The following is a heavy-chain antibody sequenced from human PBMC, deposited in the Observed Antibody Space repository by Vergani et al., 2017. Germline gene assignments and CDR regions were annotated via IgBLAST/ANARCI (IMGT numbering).Heavy chain of an antibody. J-gene: IGHJ4*02. CDR3: AREYYGRGDN. CDR2: IYTTGST. CDR1: GDSITSSTYY. D-gene: IGHD3-16*01. V-gene: IGHV4-61*02. Sequence: QVQLQESGPGLVKPSQTLSLICSVSGDSITSSTYYWSWTRQPAGKGLEYIGRIYTTGSTNYNPSLKSRVTISVDKSKNQFSLNLSSVTAADTAMYYCAREYYGRGDNWGQGTLVTVSS.